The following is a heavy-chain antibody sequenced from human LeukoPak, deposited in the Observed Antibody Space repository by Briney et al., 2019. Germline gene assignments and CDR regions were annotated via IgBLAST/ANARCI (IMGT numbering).Heavy chain of an antibody. CDR3: ARGNIAAAGRNYFDY. V-gene: IGHV4-31*03. CDR2: IYFSGST. D-gene: IGHD6-13*01. CDR1: GGSISSGGYY. J-gene: IGHJ4*02. Sequence: PSETLSLTCTISGGSISSGGYYWSWIRQHPGKGLEWIGYIYFSGSTYYNPSLKSRVTISVDTSKNQFSLKLSSVTAADTAVYYCARGNIAAAGRNYFDYWGQGTLVTVSS.